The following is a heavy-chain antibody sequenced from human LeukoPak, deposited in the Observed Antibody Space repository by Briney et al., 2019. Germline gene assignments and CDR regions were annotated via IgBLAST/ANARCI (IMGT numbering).Heavy chain of an antibody. CDR1: GGSISSGDYY. Sequence: PSETLSLTCTVSGGSISSGDYYWSWIPQPPEKGLEWIGEINHSGRTNDNTSLKSRVTISVDTSKNQFSLKLSSVTAADTAVYYCARAGPYRGAAAGRRAFDYWGQGTLVTVSS. D-gene: IGHD6-13*01. CDR2: INHSGRT. J-gene: IGHJ4*02. V-gene: IGHV4-39*07. CDR3: ARAGPYRGAAAGRRAFDY.